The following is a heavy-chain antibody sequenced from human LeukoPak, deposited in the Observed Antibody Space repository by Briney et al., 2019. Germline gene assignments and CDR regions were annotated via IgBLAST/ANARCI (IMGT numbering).Heavy chain of an antibody. CDR3: ARILKKRYSYGWGHNWFDP. J-gene: IGHJ5*02. CDR2: INHSGST. Sequence: PSETLSLTCAVYGGSFSGYYWSWIRQPPGKGLEWIGEINHSGSTNYKPSLKSRVTISVDTSKNQFSLKLSSVTAADTAVYYCARILKKRYSYGWGHNWFDPWGQGTLVTVSS. D-gene: IGHD5-18*01. CDR1: GGSFSGYY. V-gene: IGHV4-34*01.